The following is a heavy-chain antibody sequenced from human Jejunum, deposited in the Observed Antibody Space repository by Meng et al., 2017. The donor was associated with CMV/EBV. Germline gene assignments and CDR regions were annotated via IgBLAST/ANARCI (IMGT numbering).Heavy chain of an antibody. J-gene: IGHJ3*02. CDR3: ARGNCSAGCSREYDAFDI. CDR1: TCGDYF. V-gene: IGHV4-30-4*08. D-gene: IGHD2-15*01. CDR2: IYHSGHT. Sequence: TCGDYFWNWIRPSPGKGLEWIGYIYHSGHTYHNPSLNSQVTISRDTSKNQFSLKLTSVTAADTAVYYCARGNCSAGCSREYDAFDIWGQGTLVTVSS.